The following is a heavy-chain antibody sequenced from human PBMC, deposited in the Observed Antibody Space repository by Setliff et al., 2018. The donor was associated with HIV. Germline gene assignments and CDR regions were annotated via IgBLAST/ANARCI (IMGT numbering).Heavy chain of an antibody. J-gene: IGHJ6*01. CDR2: VYHTGST. D-gene: IGHD3-10*01. CDR3: ARDNSYYYGSGSHYWYGMDV. CDR1: GYSMSSGYY. Sequence: SETLSLTCGVSGYSMSSGYYWGWIRQPPGKGLEWIGNVYHTGSTYYNPSLKSRVTISVDTSKNQFSLKLSSVTAADTAVYYCARDNSYYYGSGSHYWYGMDVWGQGTTVTVSS. V-gene: IGHV4-38-2*02.